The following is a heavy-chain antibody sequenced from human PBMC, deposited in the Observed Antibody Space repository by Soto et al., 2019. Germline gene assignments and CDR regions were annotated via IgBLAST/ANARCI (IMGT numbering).Heavy chain of an antibody. J-gene: IGHJ4*02. Sequence: ASVKVSCEASGYTFTNYDINCVRQATGQGLEWMGWMNPNSGNTGYAQNFQGRVTMTRSTSISTAYMELSSLRSEDTAVYYCARGDPRYCSSSTCSIDCWGQGTLVTVSS. CDR3: ARGDPRYCSSSTCSIDC. CDR2: MNPNSGNT. V-gene: IGHV1-8*01. CDR1: GYTFTNYD. D-gene: IGHD2-2*01.